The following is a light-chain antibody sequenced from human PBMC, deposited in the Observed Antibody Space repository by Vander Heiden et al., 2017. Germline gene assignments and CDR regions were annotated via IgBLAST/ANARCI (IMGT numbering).Light chain of an antibody. CDR1: TANIGRNT. CDR2: GDY. CDR3: AAWDDSLSGVV. J-gene: IGLJ2*01. V-gene: IGLV1-44*01. Sequence: SVLRQPASASRSPGQRVTISCSGNTANIGRNTVSWYQQVPGTAPKLLIHGDYQRPSGVPDRISGSRSGTSASLVISGLQPDDETDYYCAAWDDSLSGVVFGGGTKLTVL.